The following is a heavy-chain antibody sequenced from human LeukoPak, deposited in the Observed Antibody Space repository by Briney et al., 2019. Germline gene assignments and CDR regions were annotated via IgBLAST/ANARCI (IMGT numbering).Heavy chain of an antibody. J-gene: IGHJ6*03. D-gene: IGHD3-22*01. V-gene: IGHV4-39*01. CDR3: VRLYDSGGLYYYCYMDV. Sequence: PSETLSLTCTVSGDSFSSSSSTWGWIRQPPEKGLEWIGNVYHSGSTYYNPSLMSRVTISVDTSKKQFSLKLSSVTAADTAVYYCVRLYDSGGLYYYCYMDVWGKGTTVTVSS. CDR2: VYHSGST. CDR1: GDSFSSSSST.